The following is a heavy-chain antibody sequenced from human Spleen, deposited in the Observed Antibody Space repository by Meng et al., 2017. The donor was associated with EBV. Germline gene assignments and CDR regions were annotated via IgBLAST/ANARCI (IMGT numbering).Heavy chain of an antibody. D-gene: IGHD3/OR15-3a*01. Sequence: QVQLVRSVAEVKKPGASVKVSCKASGYSFTDYYIHWVRQAPGQGLEWMGRVNPNSGATNYAPRFQDRVTMTTDTSVSTAYMELDWLKSDDSAVYYCARDDRTGRGEPFIYWGQGALVTVSS. CDR1: GYSFTDYY. J-gene: IGHJ4*02. V-gene: IGHV1-2*06. CDR3: ARDDRTGRGEPFIY. CDR2: VNPNSGAT.